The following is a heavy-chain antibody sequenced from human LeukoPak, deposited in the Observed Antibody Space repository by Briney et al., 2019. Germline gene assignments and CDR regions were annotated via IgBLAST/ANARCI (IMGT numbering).Heavy chain of an antibody. J-gene: IGHJ4*02. D-gene: IGHD3-16*02. CDR1: GGSISSYY. V-gene: IGHV4-59*08. CDR2: IYYSGST. Sequence: SETLSLTCTVSGGSISSYYWSWIRQPPGKGLEWIGYIYYSGSTNYNPSLKSRVTISVDTSKNQFSLKLSSVTAADTAVYYCARGGNYDYVWGSYRGVYFDYWGQGTLVTVSS. CDR3: ARGGNYDYVWGSYRGVYFDY.